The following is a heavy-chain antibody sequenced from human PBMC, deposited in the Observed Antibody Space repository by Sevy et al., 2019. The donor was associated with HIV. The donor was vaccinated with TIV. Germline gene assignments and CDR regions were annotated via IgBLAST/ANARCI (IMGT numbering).Heavy chain of an antibody. Sequence: SETLSLTCSVSGGTIVSSGHYWGWIRQTPGKGLEWIGSIYYNGHTYYNPSLKSSLTISIDTSKNQFSLNLGSVTAADTGLYFCAREACGYDYDYGLDVWGKGTTVTVSS. CDR1: GGTIVSSGHY. V-gene: IGHV4-39*02. J-gene: IGHJ6*04. D-gene: IGHD5-12*01. CDR3: AREACGYDYDYGLDV. CDR2: IYYNGHT.